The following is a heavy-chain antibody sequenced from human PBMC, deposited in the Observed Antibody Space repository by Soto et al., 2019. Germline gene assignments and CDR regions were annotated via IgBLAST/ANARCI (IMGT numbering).Heavy chain of an antibody. D-gene: IGHD6-19*01. V-gene: IGHV1-3*05. J-gene: IGHJ4*02. CDR3: AGAVAVAADFDY. CDR2: INAGNGNT. CDR1: GYTFTGYA. Sequence: QVQLVQSGAEEKKPGASVKVSCKASGYTFTGYAMHWVRQAPGQRLEWMGWINAGNGNTKYSKKFQGRVTITRDTSASTADMELSSLRSEDTALYYCAGAVAVAADFDYWGQGTLVTVSS.